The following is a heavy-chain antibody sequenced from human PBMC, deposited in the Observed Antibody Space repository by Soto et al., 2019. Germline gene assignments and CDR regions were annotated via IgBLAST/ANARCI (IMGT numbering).Heavy chain of an antibody. Sequence: GESLKISCKGSGYSFSNYWIAWLRQMPGKGLEWMGIIYPAASDARYSPSFQGQVTISVDNSISTAYLQWSSLKASDTAMYYCARLLCMSPSCYMGSRRFFDYWGQGALVTVSS. J-gene: IGHJ4*02. CDR3: ARLLCMSPSCYMGSRRFFDY. CDR1: GYSFSNYW. CDR2: IYPAASDA. V-gene: IGHV5-51*01. D-gene: IGHD2-2*02.